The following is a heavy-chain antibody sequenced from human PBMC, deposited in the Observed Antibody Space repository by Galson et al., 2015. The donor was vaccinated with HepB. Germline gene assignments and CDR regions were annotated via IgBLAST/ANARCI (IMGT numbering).Heavy chain of an antibody. CDR3: ARGPRVASISSFEIFYHDMGV. J-gene: IGHJ6*01. Sequence: LSLTCAVYGGSFSGNYWSWIRQPPEKGLEWIGEINHSGSTNYNPSLKSRVTISVDTSKNQFSLKVSSVTAADTAVYYCARGPRVASISSFEIFYHDMGVWGQGAPGT. CDR2: INHSGST. CDR1: GGSFSGNY. D-gene: IGHD5-12*01. V-gene: IGHV4-34*01.